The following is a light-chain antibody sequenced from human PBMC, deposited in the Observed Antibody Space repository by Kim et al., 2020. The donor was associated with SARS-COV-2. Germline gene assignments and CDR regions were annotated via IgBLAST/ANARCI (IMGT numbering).Light chain of an antibody. CDR1: QDIRNY. V-gene: IGKV1-33*01. Sequence: DIQMTQSPSSLSASAGDRVTITCQASQDIRNYLHWFQQKPGKAPKLLIYDASNLETGVPSRFSGSGSGTDFTFTITSLQPEDVATYYCEYYDSLPVTFGGGTKVEIK. CDR2: DAS. J-gene: IGKJ4*02. CDR3: EYYDSLPVT.